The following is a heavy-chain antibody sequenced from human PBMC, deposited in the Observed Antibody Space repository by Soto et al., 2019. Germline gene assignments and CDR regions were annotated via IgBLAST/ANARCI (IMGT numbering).Heavy chain of an antibody. CDR1: GFTFSSYS. V-gene: IGHV3-48*02. D-gene: IGHD1-26*01. J-gene: IGHJ6*02. CDR2: VSSSSNTI. CDR3: ARHPSPELEWVNYFYVMDV. Sequence: EVQLVESGGDLVQPGGSLRLSCAASGFTFSSYSMNWVRQAPGKGLEWISYVSSSSNTIYYADSVKGRFTISRDNAKNSLFLQMNSLRYEDAAVYYCARHPSPELEWVNYFYVMDVWGLGTTVSVSS.